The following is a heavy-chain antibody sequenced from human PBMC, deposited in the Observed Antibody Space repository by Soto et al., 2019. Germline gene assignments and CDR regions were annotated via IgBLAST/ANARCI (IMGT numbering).Heavy chain of an antibody. D-gene: IGHD3-3*01. CDR2: IYYSGST. V-gene: IGHV4-61*01. Sequence: QVQLQESGPGLVKPSETLSLTCTVSGGSVSSGSYYWSWIRQPPGKGLEWIGYIYYSGSTNYNPSLKWRVTISVDTSKTRFSLKLSSVTAADTAVYYCARWGPYYDFWSGYYAPDGMDVWGQGTTVTVSS. CDR1: GGSVSSGSYY. J-gene: IGHJ6*02. CDR3: ARWGPYYDFWSGYYAPDGMDV.